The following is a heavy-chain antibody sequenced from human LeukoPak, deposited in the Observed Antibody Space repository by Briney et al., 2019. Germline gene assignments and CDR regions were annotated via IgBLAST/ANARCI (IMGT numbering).Heavy chain of an antibody. J-gene: IGHJ4*02. CDR3: ARGWELHFDY. CDR1: GYTFTSYY. CDR2: INPRGGSA. D-gene: IGHD1-7*01. V-gene: IGHV1-46*01. Sequence: EASVKVSCKASGYTFTSYYMHGVRQAPGQGLEWMGRINPRGGSASYAQKFQGRLTMTRDTSTSTAYMELSSLRSEDTAVYYCARGWELHFDYWGQGTPVTVSS.